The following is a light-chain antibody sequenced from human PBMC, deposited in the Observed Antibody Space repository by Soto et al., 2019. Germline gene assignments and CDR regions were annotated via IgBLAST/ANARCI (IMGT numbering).Light chain of an antibody. CDR1: SSDVGYYIF. Sequence: QSVLTQPASVSGSPGQSITISCTGSSSDVGYYIFVSWYQQHPGKAPKLMIYDVNNRPSGVSNRFSGSKSGNTASLTISGLPAEDEADYYCCSYTTSSPYVFGTGTKLTVL. J-gene: IGLJ1*01. CDR3: CSYTTSSPYV. V-gene: IGLV2-14*01. CDR2: DVN.